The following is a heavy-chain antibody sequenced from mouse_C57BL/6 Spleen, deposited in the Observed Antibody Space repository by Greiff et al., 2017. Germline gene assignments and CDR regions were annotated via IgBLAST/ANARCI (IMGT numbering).Heavy chain of an antibody. CDR2: INPNNGGT. J-gene: IGHJ4*01. CDR1: GYTITDYY. CDR3: ARMNTPMDY. Sequence: VQLQQSGPELVKPGASVKISCKASGYTITDYYMNWVKQSHGKSLEWIGDINPNNGGTSYNQKFKGKATLTVDKSSSTAYMELRSLTSEDSAVDYCARMNTPMDYWGQGTAVTVSS. V-gene: IGHV1-26*01.